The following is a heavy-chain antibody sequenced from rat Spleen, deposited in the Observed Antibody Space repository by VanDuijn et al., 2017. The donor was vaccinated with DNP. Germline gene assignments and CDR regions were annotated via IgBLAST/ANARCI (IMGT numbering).Heavy chain of an antibody. J-gene: IGHJ2*01. Sequence: QLQESGPGLVEPSQSLSLTCSVTGYSITSCCRWTWIRKFPGNKMEWMGYITNSGTTYYNPSLESRLSITRDTSKNQFFLHLNSITTEDTATYYCASPSFDYWGQGVMVTVSS. CDR3: ASPSFDY. V-gene: IGHV3-4*01. CDR2: ITNSGTT. CDR1: GYSITSCCR.